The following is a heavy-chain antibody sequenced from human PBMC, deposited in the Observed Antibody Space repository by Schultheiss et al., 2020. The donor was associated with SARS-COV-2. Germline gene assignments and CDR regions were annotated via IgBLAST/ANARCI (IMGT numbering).Heavy chain of an antibody. Sequence: SQTLSLTCTVSGGSISSYYWSWIRQPAGKGLEWIGRFYTSGSTNYNPSLKSLVTISVDTSKNQFSLKLSSVTAADTAVYYCARGTGTTLSDNWFDPWGQGTLVTVSS. D-gene: IGHD1-7*01. V-gene: IGHV4-4*07. CDR3: ARGTGTTLSDNWFDP. CDR1: GGSISSYY. J-gene: IGHJ5*02. CDR2: FYTSGST.